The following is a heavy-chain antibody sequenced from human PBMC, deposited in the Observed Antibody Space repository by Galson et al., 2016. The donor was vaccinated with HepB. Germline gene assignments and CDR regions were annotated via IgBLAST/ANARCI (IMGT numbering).Heavy chain of an antibody. V-gene: IGHV3-23*01. CDR1: GFTFSSFA. Sequence: SLRLSCAASGFTFSSFAMHGVRQAPGKGLEWVSAISGSGGTTYYAEAVKGRFTSSRDNSKDTVYLQMNSLRAGDTAVYYCAKVGYCTSTSCPFDDWGQGTLVTVSS. D-gene: IGHD2-2*01. CDR2: ISGSGGTT. CDR3: AKVGYCTSTSCPFDD. J-gene: IGHJ4*02.